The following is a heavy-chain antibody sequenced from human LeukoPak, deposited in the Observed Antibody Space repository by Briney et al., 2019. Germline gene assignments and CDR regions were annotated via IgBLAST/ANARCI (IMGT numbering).Heavy chain of an antibody. J-gene: IGHJ4*02. CDR3: AADRGYCSGGSCYQGNYFDY. V-gene: IGHV4-34*09. CDR2: INHSGST. Sequence: SETLSLTCAVYGGSFSGYYWSWIRQPPGKGLEWIGEINHSGSTNYNPSLKSRVTISVDTSKNQFSLKLSSVTAADTAVYYCAADRGYCSGGSCYQGNYFDYWGQGTLVTVSS. CDR1: GGSFSGYY. D-gene: IGHD2-15*01.